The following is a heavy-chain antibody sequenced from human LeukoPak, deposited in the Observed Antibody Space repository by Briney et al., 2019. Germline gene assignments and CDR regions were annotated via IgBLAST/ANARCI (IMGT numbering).Heavy chain of an antibody. CDR1: GLTFKKFS. J-gene: IGHJ4*02. Sequence: GGALILSCAAPGLTFKKFSISWVPQAPGEGVGWVAVSSGDEDSTHYADSVRGHFVISTDNSKSTSFLHMNSLGAEDTAVYYCTIDLMTGFSSGWHFAYWGQGALVTVSS. D-gene: IGHD6-19*01. CDR2: SSGDEDST. V-gene: IGHV3-23*01. CDR3: TIDLMTGFSSGWHFAY.